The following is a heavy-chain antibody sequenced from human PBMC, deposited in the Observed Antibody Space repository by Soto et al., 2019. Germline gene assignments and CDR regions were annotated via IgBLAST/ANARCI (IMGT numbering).Heavy chain of an antibody. Sequence: QVQLVESGGGVVQPGRSLRLSCAASGFTFSSYAMHWVRQAPGKGLEWVAVISYDGSNKNYADSVKGRFTISRDNSKNTLYLQMNSLRADDTAVYYCARGYDFWSGYYYPYGMDVLGQGTTVTVSS. J-gene: IGHJ6*02. CDR1: GFTFSSYA. V-gene: IGHV3-30-3*01. D-gene: IGHD3-3*01. CDR2: ISYDGSNK. CDR3: ARGYDFWSGYYYPYGMDV.